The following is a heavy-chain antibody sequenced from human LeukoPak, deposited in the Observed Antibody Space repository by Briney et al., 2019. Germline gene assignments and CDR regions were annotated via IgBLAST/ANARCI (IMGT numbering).Heavy chain of an antibody. Sequence: GGSLRLSCATSGFTLSSYWMHWVRQAPGKGLEWVSGFGTLRGSASYYADSVKGRFTISRDNSKNTLYLQMNSLRAEDTAVYYCARDNDLLRYFDWPLDYWGQGTLVTVSS. CDR1: GFTLSSYW. CDR2: FGTLRGSA. J-gene: IGHJ4*02. D-gene: IGHD3-9*01. V-gene: IGHV3-23*01. CDR3: ARDNDLLRYFDWPLDY.